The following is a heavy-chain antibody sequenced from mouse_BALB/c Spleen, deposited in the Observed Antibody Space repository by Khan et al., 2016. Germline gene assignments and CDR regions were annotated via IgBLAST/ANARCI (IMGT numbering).Heavy chain of an antibody. D-gene: IGHD1-1*01. V-gene: IGHV9-3-1*01. Sequence: QIQLVQSGPELKKPGKTVKISCKASGYTFTNYGTNWVKQAPGKGLKWMAWINTYSGESTYADDFQGRFAFSLETSANTAFLQNNNLKNEDTATYFCARYRYYYGSSRYFDVWGAGTTVTVSS. CDR3: ARYRYYYGSSRYFDV. CDR1: GYTFTNYG. J-gene: IGHJ1*01. CDR2: INTYSGES.